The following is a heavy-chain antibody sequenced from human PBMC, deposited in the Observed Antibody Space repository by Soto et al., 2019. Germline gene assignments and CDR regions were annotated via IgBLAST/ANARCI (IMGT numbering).Heavy chain of an antibody. D-gene: IGHD3-16*02. Sequence: GESLKISCKGSGYSFTSYWIGWVRQMPGKGLEWMGIIYPGDSDTRYSPSFQGQVTISADKSISTAYLQWSSLKASDTAMYYCARRLMITFGGVIGHFDYWGQRTLVTGSS. CDR1: GYSFTSYW. CDR3: ARRLMITFGGVIGHFDY. J-gene: IGHJ4*02. CDR2: IYPGDSDT. V-gene: IGHV5-51*01.